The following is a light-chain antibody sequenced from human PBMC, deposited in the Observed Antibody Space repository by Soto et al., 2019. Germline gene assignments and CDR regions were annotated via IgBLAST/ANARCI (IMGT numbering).Light chain of an antibody. CDR1: QSISSW. CDR2: DAS. J-gene: IGKJ1*01. Sequence: DIQMTQSPSTLSASVGDRATITCRASQSISSWLAWYQQKPGKAPKLLIYDASSLESGVPSRLSGSGSGTEFTLTISSLQPDDFATYYCQQYNSYPETFGQGTKVDIK. V-gene: IGKV1-5*01. CDR3: QQYNSYPET.